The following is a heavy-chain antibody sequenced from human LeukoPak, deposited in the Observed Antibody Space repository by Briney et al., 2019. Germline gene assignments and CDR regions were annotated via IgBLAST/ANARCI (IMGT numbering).Heavy chain of an antibody. V-gene: IGHV3-23*01. CDR2: ISGSGGST. Sequence: PGGSLRLPCAASGFTFSSYAMSWVRQAPGKGLEWVSAISGSGGSTYYADSVKGRFTISRDNSKNTLYLQMNSLRAEDTAVYYCAKARLLGRYYMDVWGKGTTVTVSS. J-gene: IGHJ6*03. CDR1: GFTFSSYA. CDR3: AKARLLGRYYMDV.